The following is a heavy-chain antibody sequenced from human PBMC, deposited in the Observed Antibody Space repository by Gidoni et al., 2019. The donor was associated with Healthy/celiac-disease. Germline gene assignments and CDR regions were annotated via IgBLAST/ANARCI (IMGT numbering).Heavy chain of an antibody. Sequence: EVQLVESGGGLVKPGGSLRLSCAASGFTFSSYSMNWVRQAPGKGLEWVSSISSSSSYIYYADSVKGRFTISRDNAKNSLYLQMNSLRAEDTAVYYCARDFLAYCGGDCYSGAFDIWGQGTMVTVSS. CDR1: GFTFSSYS. CDR3: ARDFLAYCGGDCYSGAFDI. CDR2: ISSSSSYI. D-gene: IGHD2-21*02. J-gene: IGHJ3*02. V-gene: IGHV3-21*01.